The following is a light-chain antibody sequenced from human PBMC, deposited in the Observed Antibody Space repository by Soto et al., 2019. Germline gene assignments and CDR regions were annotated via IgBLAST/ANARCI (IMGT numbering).Light chain of an antibody. CDR3: QQRHMWPIT. CDR2: GAS. Sequence: EVVMTQSPDTLSVSPGERATLSCRASKSVGSNLAWYQQKLGQAPRLLIYGASTRATGIPPRFSGSGSGTDFTLTISSLEPEDSAVYYCQQRHMWPITFGQGTRLEIK. J-gene: IGKJ5*01. V-gene: IGKV3-15*01. CDR1: KSVGSN.